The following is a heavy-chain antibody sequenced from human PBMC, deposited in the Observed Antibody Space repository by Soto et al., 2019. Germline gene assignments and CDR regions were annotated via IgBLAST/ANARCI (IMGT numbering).Heavy chain of an antibody. CDR1: GGSIGSGTSY. CDR3: ASIPRRGYSYGIDY. D-gene: IGHD2-21*02. Sequence: QVQLQESGPGLVKPSQNLSLTCNVSGGSIGSGTSYWTWIRQHPGEGLEWIGHIYFTGATYSNPSLRSRLTMSVDTSKNQFSLKLTSVTAADTATYYCASIPRRGYSYGIDYWGQGTLVTVSS. CDR2: IYFTGAT. V-gene: IGHV4-31*03. J-gene: IGHJ4*02.